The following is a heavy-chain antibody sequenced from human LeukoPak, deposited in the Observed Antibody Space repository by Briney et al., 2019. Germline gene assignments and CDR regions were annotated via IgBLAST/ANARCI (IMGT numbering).Heavy chain of an antibody. CDR2: INPKTGGT. J-gene: IGHJ4*02. D-gene: IGHD6-19*01. CDR3: ATDYRPSIAVAGTVNY. Sequence: GASVKVSCKASGYTFTGYYMHWVRQAPGQGLEWMGWINPKTGGTTYAQKFQGWVTMTRDTSINTFYMELSRLRSEDTAVYYCATDYRPSIAVAGTVNYWGQGTLVTVSS. CDR1: GYTFTGYY. V-gene: IGHV1-2*04.